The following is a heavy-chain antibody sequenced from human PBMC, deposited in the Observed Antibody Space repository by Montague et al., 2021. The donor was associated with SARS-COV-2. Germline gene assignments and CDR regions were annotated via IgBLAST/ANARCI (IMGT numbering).Heavy chain of an antibody. J-gene: IGHJ6*03. CDR2: ISSSGGTI. V-gene: IGHV3-11*01. D-gene: IGHD6-13*01. CDR3: ARAKQQLVVYYYYYMDV. Sequence: SLRLSCAASGFTFSDYYMSWIRQAPGKGLEWVSYISSSGGTICYADSVKGRFTISRDNAKNSLYLLMNSLRAEDTAVYYCARAKQQLVVYYYYYMDVWGKGTTVTVSS. CDR1: GFTFSDYY.